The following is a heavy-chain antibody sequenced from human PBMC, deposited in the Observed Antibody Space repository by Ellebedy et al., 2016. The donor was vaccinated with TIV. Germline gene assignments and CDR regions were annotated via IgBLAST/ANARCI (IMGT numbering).Heavy chain of an antibody. D-gene: IGHD3-9*01. CDR3: ARGHYDIFTGSVPPGY. J-gene: IGHJ4*02. CDR1: GGSISSYY. V-gene: IGHV4-59*01. Sequence: MPSETLSLTCTVSGGSISSYYWSWIRQPPGKGLEWIGYIYYSGSTNYNPSLKSRVTISVDTSKNQFSLKLSSVTAADTAVYYCARGHYDIFTGSVPPGYWGQGTLVTVSS. CDR2: IYYSGST.